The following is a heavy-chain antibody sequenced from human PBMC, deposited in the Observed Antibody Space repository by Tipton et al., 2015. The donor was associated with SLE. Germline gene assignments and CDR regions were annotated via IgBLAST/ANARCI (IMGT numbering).Heavy chain of an antibody. V-gene: IGHV4-31*03. D-gene: IGHD3-16*01. Sequence: LRLSCSVSSGSISGGGYYWSWIRQHPGKGLEWIGYIFYSGTTYYNPSLKSRVTISVDTSKDQFSLKLSSVTAADTAVYYCAGDGLTWGYYYYMDVWGKGTTVTVSS. J-gene: IGHJ6*03. CDR2: IFYSGTT. CDR3: AGDGLTWGYYYYMDV. CDR1: SGSISGGGYY.